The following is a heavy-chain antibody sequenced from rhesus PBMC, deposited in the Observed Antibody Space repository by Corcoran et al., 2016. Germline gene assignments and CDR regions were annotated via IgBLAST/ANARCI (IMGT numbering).Heavy chain of an antibody. Sequence: EVQLVESGGGLVQPGGSLRLSCAASGFTFSSYGMSWVRQAPGKGREWVSSISSASSNTYYPASVKGRFTISRDNAKNSLSLQMNSLRAEDTAVYYCTRVIAAAGNYFDYWGQGVLVTVSS. J-gene: IGHJ4*01. CDR1: GFTFSSYG. D-gene: IGHD6-25*01. V-gene: IGHV3S16*01. CDR2: ISSASSNT. CDR3: TRVIAAAGNYFDY.